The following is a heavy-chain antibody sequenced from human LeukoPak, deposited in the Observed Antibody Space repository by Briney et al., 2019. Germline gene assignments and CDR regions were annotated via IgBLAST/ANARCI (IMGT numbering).Heavy chain of an antibody. CDR1: GFTFSSYW. J-gene: IGHJ5*02. CDR3: ARGDILPGGLDP. CDR2: INSDGRTT. Sequence: GGSLRLSCAASGFTFSSYWMHWVRQAPGKGLVWVSRINSDGRTTSYGDSVKGRFTVSRDNAKNTLYLQMNSLRAEDTALYYCARGDILPGGLDPWGQGTLVTVSS. V-gene: IGHV3-74*01. D-gene: IGHD1-26*01.